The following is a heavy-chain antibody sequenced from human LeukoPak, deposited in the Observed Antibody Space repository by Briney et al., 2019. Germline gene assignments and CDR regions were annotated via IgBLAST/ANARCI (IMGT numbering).Heavy chain of an antibody. Sequence: SETLSLTCAVYGGSFSGYYWSWIRQPPGKGLEWIGEINHSGSTNYNPSLKSRVTISVDTSKNQFSLKLSSVTAADTAVYYCARGRKYHGSGRPINWFDPWGQGTLVTVSS. CDR1: GGSFSGYY. V-gene: IGHV4-34*01. D-gene: IGHD3-10*01. CDR3: ARGRKYHGSGRPINWFDP. CDR2: INHSGST. J-gene: IGHJ5*02.